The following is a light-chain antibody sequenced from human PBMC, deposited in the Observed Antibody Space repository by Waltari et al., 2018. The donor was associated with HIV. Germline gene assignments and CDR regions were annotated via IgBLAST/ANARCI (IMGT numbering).Light chain of an antibody. J-gene: IGKJ1*01. CDR1: QGIRSD. CDR2: SAS. Sequence: DIQMTQSPPSLSASIGDRVTITCRASQGIRSDLGWFQQKPGRAPKRLIYSASILQGGVPSRFSGSGSGTDFTLTITSLQPEDFATYHCLQYNNYPQTFGQGTKVEI. CDR3: LQYNNYPQT. V-gene: IGKV1-17*01.